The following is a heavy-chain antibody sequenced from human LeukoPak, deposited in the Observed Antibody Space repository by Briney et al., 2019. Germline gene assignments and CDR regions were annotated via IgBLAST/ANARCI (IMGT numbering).Heavy chain of an antibody. Sequence: ASVKVSCKASGYTLSNYGITWVRQAPGQGLEWMGWINTYSGNTNYAQRLQGRVTMTTDTSTSTAYMELRSLRSDDTAVYYCARSLDASWLQCPEFWGQGTLVTVSP. J-gene: IGHJ4*02. CDR3: ARSLDASWLQCPEF. CDR2: INTYSGNT. CDR1: GYTLSNYG. D-gene: IGHD5-24*01. V-gene: IGHV1-18*01.